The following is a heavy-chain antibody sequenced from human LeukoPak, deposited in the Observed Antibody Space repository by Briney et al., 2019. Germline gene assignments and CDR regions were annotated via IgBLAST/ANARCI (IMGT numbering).Heavy chain of an antibody. CDR2: ISYDGSNK. J-gene: IGHJ4*02. CDR1: GLTFSSYG. V-gene: IGHV3-30*03. D-gene: IGHD5-18*01. CDR3: ARSYGRVPIDY. Sequence: GGSLRLSCAASGLTFSSYGMHWVRQAPGKGLEWVAVISYDGSNKYYADSVKGRFTISRDNSKNTLYLQMGSLRAEDMAVYYCARSYGRVPIDYWGQGTLVTVSS.